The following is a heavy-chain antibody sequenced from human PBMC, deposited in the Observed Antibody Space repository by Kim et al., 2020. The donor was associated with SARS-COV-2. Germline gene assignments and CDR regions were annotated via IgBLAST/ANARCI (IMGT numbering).Heavy chain of an antibody. CDR1: GGSISSSSYY. J-gene: IGHJ5*02. CDR2: IYYSGST. Sequence: SETLSLTCTVSGGSISSSSYYWGWIRQPPGKGLEWIGSIYYSGSTYYNPSLKSRVTISVDTSKNQFSLKLSSVTAADTAVYYCARRYSYGSGSYFDWFDPWGQGTLVTVSS. CDR3: ARRYSYGSGSYFDWFDP. D-gene: IGHD3-10*01. V-gene: IGHV4-39*01.